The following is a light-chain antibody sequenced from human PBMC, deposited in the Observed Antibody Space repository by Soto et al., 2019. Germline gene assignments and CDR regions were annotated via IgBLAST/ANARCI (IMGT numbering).Light chain of an antibody. V-gene: IGKV3-20*01. J-gene: IGKJ4*01. CDR1: QRISSNY. CDR3: QQYGNSPS. Sequence: EIVLTQSPGTLSLSPGERATLSCRPSQRISSNYLAWYQQKPGQAPRLLIYGASSRATGIPDRFSGSGSGTDFTLTISRPEPEDFAVYYCQQYGNSPSFGGGTKVEIK. CDR2: GAS.